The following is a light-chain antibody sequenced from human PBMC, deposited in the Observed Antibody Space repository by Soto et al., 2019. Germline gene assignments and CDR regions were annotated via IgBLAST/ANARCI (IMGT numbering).Light chain of an antibody. J-gene: IGKJ4*01. CDR2: DAF. V-gene: IGKV3-15*01. Sequence: EVVMTQSPATLSVSPGERATLSCRASHSVDTILAWNQRKPGQAPRLLIFDAFTRATGIPARFSGSGSGTEFTLFISSLQSEYFAVYYCQQYNNWPPLTFGGGTKVEI. CDR3: QQYNNWPPLT. CDR1: HSVDTI.